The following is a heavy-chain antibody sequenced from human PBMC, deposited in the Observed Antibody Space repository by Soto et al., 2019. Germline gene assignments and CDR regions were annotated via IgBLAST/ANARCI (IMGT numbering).Heavy chain of an antibody. Sequence: ASVKVSCKASGYTFTHHYIHWVRQAPGQGLDWVGVINPSGGRTNYAQKFQGRVTMTGDTSTRTVYMELSSLRSEDTAVYYCARDDSSSSHYYYGMDVWGQGTTVTVSS. J-gene: IGHJ6*02. CDR3: ARDDSSSSHYYYGMDV. D-gene: IGHD6-6*01. V-gene: IGHV1-46*01. CDR1: GYTFTHHY. CDR2: INPSGGRT.